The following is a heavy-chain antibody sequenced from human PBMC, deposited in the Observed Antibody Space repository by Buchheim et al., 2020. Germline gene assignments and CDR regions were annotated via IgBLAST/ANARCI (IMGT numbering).Heavy chain of an antibody. Sequence: EVQLVESGGDLVQPGGSLRLSCAASGFTFNIFSMNWVRQAPGKGLEWVSYISPSGRPIYYTDSVKGRFTISRDNAENSLYLQMNTRRTEDTAVYYCARETYYCDDWGQG. J-gene: IGHJ4*02. CDR3: ARETYYCDD. V-gene: IGHV3-48*01. CDR1: GFTFNIFS. CDR2: ISPSGRPI.